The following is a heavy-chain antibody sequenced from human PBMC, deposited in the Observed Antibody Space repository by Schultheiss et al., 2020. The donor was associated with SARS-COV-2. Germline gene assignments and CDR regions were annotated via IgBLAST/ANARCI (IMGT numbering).Heavy chain of an antibody. V-gene: IGHV4-61*08. Sequence: SETLSLTCTVSGGSISSGGYYWSWIRQHPGKGLEWIGYIYYSGSTNYNPSLKSRLTISVDTSKNQFSLKLSSVTAADTAVYYCARGQTGHMPFDYWGQGTLVTVSS. D-gene: IGHD7-27*01. J-gene: IGHJ4*02. CDR3: ARGQTGHMPFDY. CDR1: GGSISSGGYY. CDR2: IYYSGST.